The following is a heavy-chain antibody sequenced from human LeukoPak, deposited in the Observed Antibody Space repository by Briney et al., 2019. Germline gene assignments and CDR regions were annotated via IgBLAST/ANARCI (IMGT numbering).Heavy chain of an antibody. Sequence: ASVKVSCKVSGYTLTELSMHWVRQAPGKGLEWMGGFDPEDGETIYAQKFQGRVTMTEDTSTDTAYMELSSLRSEDTAVYYCATVRYSGSYGVAYYYGMDVWGQGTTVTVSS. CDR2: FDPEDGET. J-gene: IGHJ6*02. CDR1: GYTLTELS. D-gene: IGHD1-26*01. V-gene: IGHV1-24*01. CDR3: ATVRYSGSYGVAYYYGMDV.